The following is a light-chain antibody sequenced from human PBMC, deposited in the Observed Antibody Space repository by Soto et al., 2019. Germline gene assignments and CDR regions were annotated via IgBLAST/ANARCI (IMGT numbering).Light chain of an antibody. Sequence: DIVMTQSPDSLAVSLGERATINCRSSQSVLYSSDNKNYLAWYQQKPGQPPKLLIYWASTRESGVPDRFSGSGYGTDFTLTISSLQAEDVAVYYCLQYYSTPRTFGQGTKVEIE. V-gene: IGKV4-1*01. J-gene: IGKJ1*01. CDR3: LQYYSTPRT. CDR1: QSVLYSSDNKNY. CDR2: WAS.